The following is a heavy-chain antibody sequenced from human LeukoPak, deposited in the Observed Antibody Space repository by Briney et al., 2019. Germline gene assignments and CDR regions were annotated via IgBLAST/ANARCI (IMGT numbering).Heavy chain of an antibody. J-gene: IGHJ6*04. V-gene: IGHV4-59*01. Sequence: SETLSLTCTVSGNSISSYYWNWIRQPPGKGLEWIGYIDYTGSSNYNPSLKSRVSISVDTSKNQLSLKLSSVTAADTAVYYCARDGLRFPPDVWGKGTTVTVSS. CDR3: ARDGLRFPPDV. CDR2: IDYTGSS. CDR1: GNSISSYY. D-gene: IGHD5-12*01.